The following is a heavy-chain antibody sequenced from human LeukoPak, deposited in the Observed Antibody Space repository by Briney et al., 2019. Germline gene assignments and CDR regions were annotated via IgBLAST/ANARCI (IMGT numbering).Heavy chain of an antibody. CDR3: ARVDSSGYPTFDY. CDR1: GGTFSSYA. J-gene: IGHJ4*02. CDR2: IIPIFGTA. D-gene: IGHD3-22*01. V-gene: IGHV1-69*05. Sequence: ASVKVSCKASGGTFSSYAISRVRQAPGQGLEWMGGIIPIFGTANYAQKFQGRVTITTDESTSTAYMELSSLRSEDTAVYYCARVDSSGYPTFDYWGQGTLVTVSS.